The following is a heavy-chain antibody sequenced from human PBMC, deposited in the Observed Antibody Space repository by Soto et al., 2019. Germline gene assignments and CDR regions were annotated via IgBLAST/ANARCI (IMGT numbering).Heavy chain of an antibody. D-gene: IGHD5-12*01. Sequence: ESGPTLVNPTQTLTLTCTFSGFSLSTSGMCVSWIRQPPGKALEWLARIDWDDDKYYSTSLKTRLTISKDTSKNQVVLTMTNMDPVDTATYYCARIPYCGYDSSFAFDIWGQGTMVTVSS. V-gene: IGHV2-70*11. CDR3: ARIPYCGYDSSFAFDI. J-gene: IGHJ3*02. CDR1: GFSLSTSGMC. CDR2: IDWDDDK.